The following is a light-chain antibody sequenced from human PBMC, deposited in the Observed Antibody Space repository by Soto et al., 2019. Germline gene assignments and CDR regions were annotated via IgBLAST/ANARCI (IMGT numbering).Light chain of an antibody. CDR3: AAWDDNLNGPV. CDR1: SSNVESYP. J-gene: IGLJ3*02. CDR2: SNN. V-gene: IGLV1-44*01. Sequence: QSVLTQPPSASGTPGQTVTISCSGGSSNVESYPVNWYQQFPGTAPKLIIHSNNQRPSGVPDRLSGSKSGTSASLAISGLQSEDEAEYYCAAWDDNLNGPVFGGGTKLTVL.